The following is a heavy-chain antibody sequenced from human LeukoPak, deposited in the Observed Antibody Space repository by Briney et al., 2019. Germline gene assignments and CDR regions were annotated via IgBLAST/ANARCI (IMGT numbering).Heavy chain of an antibody. CDR3: ARDVGTTGWNTFDY. D-gene: IGHD3-9*01. J-gene: IGHJ4*02. V-gene: IGHV6-1*01. Sequence: SQTLSLTCAISGDSVSSNNGAWNWIRHSPSRGLEWLGRTYYRSKRNNDYAESLISRITISPVTSKNQFSLQLYSVTPEDAAVYYCARDVGTTGWNTFDYWGQGTLVTVSS. CDR2: TYYRSKRNN. CDR1: GDSVSSNNGA.